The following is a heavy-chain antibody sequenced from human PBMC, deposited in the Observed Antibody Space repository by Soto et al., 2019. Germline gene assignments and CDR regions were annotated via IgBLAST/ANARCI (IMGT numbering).Heavy chain of an antibody. CDR2: ISSSGGTT. D-gene: IGHD6-6*01. J-gene: IGHJ5*02. Sequence: PGGSLRLSCAVSGFTFSSFAMSWVRQAPGKGLEWVSVISSSGGTTYYADSVKGRFTISRDNSKNTLYLQMNSLRAEDTAVYYCARASRAARPLDWFDPWGQGTLVTVSS. CDR3: ARASRAARPLDWFDP. CDR1: GFTFSSFA. V-gene: IGHV3-23*01.